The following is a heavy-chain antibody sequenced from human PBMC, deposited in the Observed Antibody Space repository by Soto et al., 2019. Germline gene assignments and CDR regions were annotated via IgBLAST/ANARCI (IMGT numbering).Heavy chain of an antibody. J-gene: IGHJ4*02. Sequence: QVQLVQSGAEVKKPGSSVKVSCKASGGTFISYAISWVRQAPGQGLEWMGGIIPIFGTANYAQKFQGRVTITADESTSTAYMELSSLRSEDTAVYYCARDALGGATEGDVFDYLGQGTLVTVSS. CDR3: ARDALGGATEGDVFDY. CDR1: GGTFISYA. V-gene: IGHV1-69*01. D-gene: IGHD1-26*01. CDR2: IIPIFGTA.